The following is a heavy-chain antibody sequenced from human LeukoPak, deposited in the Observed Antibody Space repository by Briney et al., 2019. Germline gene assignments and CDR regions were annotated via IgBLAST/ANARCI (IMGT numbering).Heavy chain of an antibody. J-gene: IGHJ5*02. CDR2: INPSGGST. D-gene: IGHD6-13*01. V-gene: IGHV1-46*01. Sequence: ASVKVSCKASGYTFTSYYMHWVRQAPGQGLEWMGIINPSGGSTSYAQKFQGRVTITRDTSASTAYMELSSLRSEDMAVYYCARARAAAVFDPWGQGTLVTVSS. CDR3: ARARAAAVFDP. CDR1: GYTFTSYY.